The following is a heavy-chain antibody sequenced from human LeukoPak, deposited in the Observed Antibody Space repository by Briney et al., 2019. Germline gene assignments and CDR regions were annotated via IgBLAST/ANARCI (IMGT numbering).Heavy chain of an antibody. CDR1: GFTFSSYA. J-gene: IGHJ4*02. CDR2: ISGSGGST. V-gene: IGHV3-23*01. Sequence: GGSLRLSCAASGFTFSSYAMSWVRQAPGKGLEWVSAISGSGGSTYYADSVKGRFTISRDNSKNTLYLQMNSLRAEDAAVYYCAKADSSSSSQSFDYWGQGTLVTVSS. D-gene: IGHD6-6*01. CDR3: AKADSSSSSQSFDY.